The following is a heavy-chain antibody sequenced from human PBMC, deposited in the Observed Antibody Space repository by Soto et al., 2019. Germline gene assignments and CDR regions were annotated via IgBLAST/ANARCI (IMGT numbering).Heavy chain of an antibody. J-gene: IGHJ4*02. Sequence: SETLSLSCAVYGGSFSDHYWSWLRQPPGKGLEWIGEINHSGSTKYNPSLESRVTVLVETSKNEFSLKMSSVTAADTAVYYCAYCGGDCYTAFDYWGQGTLVTVSS. CDR2: INHSGST. D-gene: IGHD2-21*02. V-gene: IGHV4-34*01. CDR1: GGSFSDHY. CDR3: AYCGGDCYTAFDY.